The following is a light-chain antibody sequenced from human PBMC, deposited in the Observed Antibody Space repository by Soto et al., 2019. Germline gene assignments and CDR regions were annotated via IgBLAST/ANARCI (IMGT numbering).Light chain of an antibody. J-gene: IGKJ5*01. CDR1: QGISSW. CDR3: HQANSFPIT. V-gene: IGKV1-12*01. CDR2: AAS. Sequence: DIQMTQSPSSVSASVGDRVTITCRASQGISSWLDWYQQKPGKAPKLLCYAASSLQSGVPSRFSGSGSGTDFTLAISSLQPEDFATYYCHQANSFPITFGQGTRLEIK.